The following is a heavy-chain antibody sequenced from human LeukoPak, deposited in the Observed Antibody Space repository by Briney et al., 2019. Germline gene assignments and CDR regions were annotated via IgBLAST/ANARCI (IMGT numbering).Heavy chain of an antibody. CDR1: GFTFSSYE. CDR2: ISSSGVTK. Sequence: GGSLRLSCAASGFTFSSYEMNWVRQAPGKGLEWVSYISSSGVTKYYADSVKGRFTISRDNAKNSLYLQMNSLRAEDTAVYYCARSGWHSYYSDYWGQGIPVTVSS. J-gene: IGHJ4*02. CDR3: ARSGWHSYYSDY. D-gene: IGHD6-19*01. V-gene: IGHV3-48*03.